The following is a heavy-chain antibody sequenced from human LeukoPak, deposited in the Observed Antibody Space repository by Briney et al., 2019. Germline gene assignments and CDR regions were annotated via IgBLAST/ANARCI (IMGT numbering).Heavy chain of an antibody. V-gene: IGHV1-2*02. D-gene: IGHD3-16*01. CDR2: INPNSGGT. CDR1: GYTFTGYY. CDR3: ARVGGATAELFDY. Sequence: ASVKVSCKASGYTFTGYYMHWVRQAPGQGLEWMGWINPNSGGTNYAQKFQGRVTMTRDTSISTAYMELSRLRSDDTAVYYCARVGGATAELFDYWGQGTLVTVSS. J-gene: IGHJ4*02.